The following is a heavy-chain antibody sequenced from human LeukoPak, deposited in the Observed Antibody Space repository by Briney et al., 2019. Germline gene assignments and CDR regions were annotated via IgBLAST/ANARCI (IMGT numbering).Heavy chain of an antibody. V-gene: IGHV1-2*02. Sequence: ASVKVSCKASGYTFTGYYMHWVRQAPGQGLEWMGWINPNSGGTNYAQKLQGRVTMTTDTSTSTAYMELRSLRSDDTAVYYCARIYDYVWGSYQGLFDYWGQGTLVTVSS. D-gene: IGHD3-16*02. CDR1: GYTFTGYY. J-gene: IGHJ4*02. CDR2: INPNSGGT. CDR3: ARIYDYVWGSYQGLFDY.